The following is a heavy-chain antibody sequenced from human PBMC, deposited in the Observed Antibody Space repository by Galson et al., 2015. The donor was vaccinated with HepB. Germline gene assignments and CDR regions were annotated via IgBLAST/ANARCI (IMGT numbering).Heavy chain of an antibody. V-gene: IGHV3-23*01. CDR1: GFTFSRYA. J-gene: IGHJ4*02. CDR3: AKVAVVVTTIPYYFDY. Sequence: SLRLSCATFGFTFSRYAMSWVRQAPGKGLEWVSGMSGTGGTTFYSDSVRGRFTISRDNSKNTLYRQMNSLRVEDTAVYYCAKVAVVVTTIPYYFDYWGQGTQVTVSS. D-gene: IGHD2-21*02. CDR2: MSGTGGTT.